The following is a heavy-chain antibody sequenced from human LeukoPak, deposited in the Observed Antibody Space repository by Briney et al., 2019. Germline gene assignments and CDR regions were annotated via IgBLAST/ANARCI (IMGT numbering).Heavy chain of an antibody. CDR1: GFTFSSSD. CDR2: ISSSSSLI. Sequence: KPGGSLRLSCAASGFTFSSSDMDWVRQAPGKGLEWVASISSSSSLIYYTDSVKGRFTISRDNAKNSLYLQTNSLRAEDTAVYFCAKEGRSTTPGYWGQGTLVTVSS. D-gene: IGHD6-13*01. V-gene: IGHV3-21*01. CDR3: AKEGRSTTPGY. J-gene: IGHJ4*02.